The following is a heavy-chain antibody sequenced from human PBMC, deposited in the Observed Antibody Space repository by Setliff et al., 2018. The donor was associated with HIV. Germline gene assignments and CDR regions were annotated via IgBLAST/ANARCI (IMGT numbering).Heavy chain of an antibody. CDR1: GYSFTNYW. J-gene: IGHJ4*01. V-gene: IGHV5-51*01. D-gene: IGHD3-10*01. CDR2: IYPGDSDT. CDR3: ARHGQYGSGNYYNRPFDF. Sequence: PGESLKISCKGSGYSFTNYWIAWLRQMPGKGLEWMGIIYPGDSDTRYSPSFQGQVTISADKSISTAYLQWSSLKASDTAMFYCARHGQYGSGNYYNRPFDFWGQGTLVTVSS.